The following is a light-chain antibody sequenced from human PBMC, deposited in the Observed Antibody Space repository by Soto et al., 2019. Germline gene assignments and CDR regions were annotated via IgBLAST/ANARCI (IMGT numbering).Light chain of an antibody. J-gene: IGLJ2*01. CDR1: SSNIGSNY. CDR3: AAWDDSLSAHVV. Sequence: QPVLTQPPSAAGTPGQRVTISCSGSSSNIGSNYVYWYQQLPGTAPKLLMYRNNQRSSGVPDRFSGSKSGTSASLAISGLRSEDEADYYCAAWDDSLSAHVVFGGGTKLTVL. CDR2: RNN. V-gene: IGLV1-47*01.